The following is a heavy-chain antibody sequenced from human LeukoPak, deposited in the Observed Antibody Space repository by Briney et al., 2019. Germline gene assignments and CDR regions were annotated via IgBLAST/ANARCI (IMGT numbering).Heavy chain of an antibody. CDR2: ISYDGKNE. CDR3: AKQMAVDYFDY. Sequence: GRSLRLSCAASGFTFSNFGMHWVRQAPGKGLEWVAVISYDGKNEYYTDSVKGRFTISRDNAKNTLYLRMNSLRAEDTAVYYCAKQMAVDYFDYWGQGTLVTVSS. V-gene: IGHV3-30*18. D-gene: IGHD5-24*01. J-gene: IGHJ4*02. CDR1: GFTFSNFG.